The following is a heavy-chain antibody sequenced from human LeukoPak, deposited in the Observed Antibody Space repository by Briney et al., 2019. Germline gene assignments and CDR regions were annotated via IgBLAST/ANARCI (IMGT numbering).Heavy chain of an antibody. J-gene: IGHJ3*02. Sequence: SETLSLTCTVSGGSISSYYWSWIRQPPGKGLEWIGYIYYSGSTHYNPSLKSRVTISVDTSKNQFSLKLSSVTAADTAVYFCARARNYYDSSDYYYEGDAFDIWGQGTMVTVSS. CDR3: ARARNYYDSSDYYYEGDAFDI. CDR1: GGSISSYY. V-gene: IGHV4-59*01. CDR2: IYYSGST. D-gene: IGHD3-22*01.